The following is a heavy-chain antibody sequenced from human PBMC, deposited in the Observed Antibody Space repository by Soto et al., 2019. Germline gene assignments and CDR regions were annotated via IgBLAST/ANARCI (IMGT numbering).Heavy chain of an antibody. J-gene: IGHJ4*02. CDR1: GFTFSIYA. V-gene: IGHV3-48*03. CDR2: ISSSGSTI. Sequence: EVQLLESGGGLVQPGGSLRLSCAASGFTFSIYAMSWIRQAPGKGLEWVSYISSSGSTIYYADSVKGRFTISRDNAKNSLYLQMNSLRAEDTAVYYCARVRYYYGSGSYLDYWGQGTLVTVSS. D-gene: IGHD3-10*01. CDR3: ARVRYYYGSGSYLDY.